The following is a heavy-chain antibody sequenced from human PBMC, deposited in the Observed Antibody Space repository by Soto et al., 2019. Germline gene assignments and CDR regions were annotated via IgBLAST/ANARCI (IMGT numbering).Heavy chain of an antibody. D-gene: IGHD3-22*01. CDR1: GGSFSGCY. Sequence: SETLSLTCAVYGGSFSGCYWSWIRQPPGKGLEWIGEINHSGSTNYNPSLKSRVTISVDTSKNQFSLKLSSVTAADTAVYYCANYYYDSSGGPSNWFDPWGQGTLVTVSS. J-gene: IGHJ5*02. CDR2: INHSGST. CDR3: ANYYYDSSGGPSNWFDP. V-gene: IGHV4-34*01.